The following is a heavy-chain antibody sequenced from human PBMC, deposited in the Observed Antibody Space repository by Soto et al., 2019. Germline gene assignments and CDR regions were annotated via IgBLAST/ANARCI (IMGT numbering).Heavy chain of an antibody. CDR2: ISGTSDYI. J-gene: IGHJ4*02. CDR1: GFTFSISS. V-gene: IGHV3-21*01. Sequence: GGSLRLSCAASGFTFSISSMNWVRQAPGKGLEWVSSISGTSDYISYADSVKGRFTISRDNAKNSLYLQMNGLRAEDTAVYFCATAPSYYCSGSYYHFDYWGQGALVTVS. CDR3: ATAPSYYCSGSYYHFDY. D-gene: IGHD3-10*01.